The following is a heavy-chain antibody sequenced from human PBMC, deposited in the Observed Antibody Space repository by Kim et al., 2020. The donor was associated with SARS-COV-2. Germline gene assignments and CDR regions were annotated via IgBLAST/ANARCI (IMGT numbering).Heavy chain of an antibody. Sequence: SETLSLTCTVSGGSISSGSYYWGWIRQPPGKGLEWIGSIYYSGSTYYNPSLKSRVAISVDTSKNQFSVKLSSVTAADTAVYYCARLPPCISCYDYCYFD. V-gene: IGHV4-39*01. CDR1: GGSISSGSYY. CDR3: ARLPPCISCYDYCYFD. CDR2: IYYSGST. D-gene: IGHD5-12*01. J-gene: IGHJ4*03.